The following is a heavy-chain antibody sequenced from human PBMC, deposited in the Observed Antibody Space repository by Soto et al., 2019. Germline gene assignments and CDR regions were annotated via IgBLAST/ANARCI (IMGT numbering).Heavy chain of an antibody. J-gene: IGHJ6*02. CDR1: GGSISSGGYY. CDR3: ARGPPGVAAAPMDV. CDR2: IYYSGST. D-gene: IGHD6-13*01. Sequence: QVQLQESGPGLVKPSQTLSLTCTVSGGSISSGGYYWSWIRQHPGKGLEWIGYIYYSGSTYYNPSLKSRVTLSVDTSKNQFSLKLSSVTAADTAVYYCARGPPGVAAAPMDVWGQGTTVTVSS. V-gene: IGHV4-31*03.